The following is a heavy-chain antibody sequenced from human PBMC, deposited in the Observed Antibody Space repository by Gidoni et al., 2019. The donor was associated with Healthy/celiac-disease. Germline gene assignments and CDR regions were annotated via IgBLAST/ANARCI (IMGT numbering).Heavy chain of an antibody. CDR2: IKQDGSEK. D-gene: IGHD1-26*01. V-gene: IGHV3-7*01. J-gene: IGHJ1*01. CDR1: GFTFSSYW. Sequence: EVQLVESGGGLVQPGGSLRLSCAASGFTFSSYWMSWVRQAPGKGLEWVANIKQDGSEKYYVDSLKGRFTISRDNAKNSLYLQMNSLRAEDTAVYYCVRVLGLGQLRGYFQHWGQGTLVTVSA. CDR3: VRVLGLGQLRGYFQH.